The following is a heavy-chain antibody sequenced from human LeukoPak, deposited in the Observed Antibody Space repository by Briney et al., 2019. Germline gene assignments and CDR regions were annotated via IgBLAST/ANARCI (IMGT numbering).Heavy chain of an antibody. D-gene: IGHD3-3*01. J-gene: IGHJ5*02. V-gene: IGHV3-74*01. CDR3: ARDSFPYYDFWSGYPWFDP. Sequence: GGSLRLSCAAYGFTFSSYWMHWVRQAPGKGLVWVSRINSDGSSTSYADSVKGRFTISRDNAKNTLYLQMNSLRAEDTAVYYCARDSFPYYDFWSGYPWFDPWGQGTLVTVSS. CDR1: GFTFSSYW. CDR2: INSDGSST.